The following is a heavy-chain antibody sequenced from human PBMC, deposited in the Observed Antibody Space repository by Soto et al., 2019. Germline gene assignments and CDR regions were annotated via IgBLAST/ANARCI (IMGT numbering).Heavy chain of an antibody. D-gene: IGHD3-3*01. CDR3: ARDDATGLFDF. CDR1: TGRIRTYY. CDR2: ISHTGRT. J-gene: IGHJ4*02. V-gene: IGHV4-59*01. Sequence: ETLSLTWSASTGRIRTYYWTWIRQSPGKGLEWIGQISHTGRTKYNPSLESRVTISVDTSRKQFSLKLTSVTAADTALYYCARDDATGLFDFWGQGTLVTVSS.